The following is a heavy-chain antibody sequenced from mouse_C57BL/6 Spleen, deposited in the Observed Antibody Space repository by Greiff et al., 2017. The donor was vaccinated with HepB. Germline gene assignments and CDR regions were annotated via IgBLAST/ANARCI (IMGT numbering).Heavy chain of an antibody. Sequence: VQLQQSDAKLVKPGASVKISCKVSGYTFTDHTIHWMKQRPEQGLEWIGYIYPRDGSTKYNEKFKGKATLTADKSSSTAYMQLNSLTSEDSAVYFCARGAYYSNLLFDYWGQGTTLTVSS. CDR1: GYTFTDHT. V-gene: IGHV1-78*01. D-gene: IGHD2-5*01. CDR3: ARGAYYSNLLFDY. CDR2: IYPRDGST. J-gene: IGHJ2*01.